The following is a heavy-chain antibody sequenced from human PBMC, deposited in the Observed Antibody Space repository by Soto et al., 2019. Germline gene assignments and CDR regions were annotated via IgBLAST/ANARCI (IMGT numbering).Heavy chain of an antibody. D-gene: IGHD4-4*01. Sequence: GGSLRLSCAASGFTFSRYWMTWVRQAPGKGPEWVANIKDDGSEEYYVDSVKGRFTVSRDNAKNSLYLQLSGLRAEDTAVYYCARKQTTVTSLRIYYYGLDVWGQGTPVTVSS. V-gene: IGHV3-7*03. J-gene: IGHJ6*02. CDR3: ARKQTTVTSLRIYYYGLDV. CDR1: GFTFSRYW. CDR2: IKDDGSEE.